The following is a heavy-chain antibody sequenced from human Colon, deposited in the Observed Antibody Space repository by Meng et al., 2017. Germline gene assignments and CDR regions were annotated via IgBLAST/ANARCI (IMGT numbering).Heavy chain of an antibody. J-gene: IGHJ5*02. V-gene: IGHV4-4*07. D-gene: IGHD2/OR15-2a*01. CDR3: ARRNSNNWFNP. CDR2: IHTSGST. Sequence: VKLQGSGTGMLKHAAHLSLTCTVSGDSIRSYYWSWIRQTAGKGLEWIGRIHTSGSTTYTPSLKSRVTMSVDKSKNQFSMRLSSVTAADTAVYYCARRNSNNWFNPWGQGILVTVSS. CDR1: GDSIRSYY.